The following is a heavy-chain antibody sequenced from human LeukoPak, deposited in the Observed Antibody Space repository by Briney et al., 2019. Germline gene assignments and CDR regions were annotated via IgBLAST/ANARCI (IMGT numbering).Heavy chain of an antibody. CDR3: AREGAQQLVLGYFQH. J-gene: IGHJ1*01. CDR2: IYPGDSDT. CDR1: GYSFTSYW. D-gene: IGHD6-13*01. V-gene: IGHV5-51*01. Sequence: GESLKISCKGSGYSFTSYWTGWVRQMPGKGLEWMGIIYPGDSDTRYSPSFQGQVTISADKSISPAYLQWSSLKASDAAMYYCAREGAQQLVLGYFQHWGQGTLVTVSS.